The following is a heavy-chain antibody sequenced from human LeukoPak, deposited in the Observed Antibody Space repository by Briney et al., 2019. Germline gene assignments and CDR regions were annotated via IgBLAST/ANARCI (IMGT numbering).Heavy chain of an antibody. J-gene: IGHJ4*02. CDR2: MSPNSGDT. Sequence: ASVKVSCKASGYTFTTHDINWVRQATGQGLEWLGWMSPNSGDTGYAQKFQGRVTMTRDTSTSTVYMELSSLRSEDTAVYYCAREDYYGSGSSPGNYWGQGTLVTVSS. D-gene: IGHD3-10*01. V-gene: IGHV1-8*01. CDR1: GYTFTTHD. CDR3: AREDYYGSGSSPGNY.